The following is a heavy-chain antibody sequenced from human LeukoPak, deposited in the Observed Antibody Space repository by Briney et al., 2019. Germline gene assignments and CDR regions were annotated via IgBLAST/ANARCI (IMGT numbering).Heavy chain of an antibody. CDR1: GGSFSGYY. Sequence: KPSETLSLTCAVYGGSFSGYYWSWIRQPPGKGLEWIGEINHSGSTNYNPSLKSRVTISVDTSKNQFSLKLSSVTAADTAVYYCARHARIATMIVVVTPHAFDIWGQGTMVTVSS. D-gene: IGHD3-22*01. J-gene: IGHJ3*02. V-gene: IGHV4-34*01. CDR2: INHSGST. CDR3: ARHARIATMIVVVTPHAFDI.